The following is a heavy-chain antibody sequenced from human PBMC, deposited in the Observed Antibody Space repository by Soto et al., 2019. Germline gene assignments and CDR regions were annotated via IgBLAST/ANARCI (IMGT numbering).Heavy chain of an antibody. J-gene: IGHJ4*02. CDR3: ARNYDFWSGYYFFGY. V-gene: IGHV1-2*02. CDR1: GYTFTGYY. D-gene: IGHD3-3*01. Sequence: GASVKVSCKASGYTFTGYYMHWVRQAPGQGLEWMGWINHNSGGTNYAQKFQGRVTMTRDTSISTAYMELSRLRSDDTAVYYCARNYDFWSGYYFFGYWGQGTLVTVSS. CDR2: INHNSGGT.